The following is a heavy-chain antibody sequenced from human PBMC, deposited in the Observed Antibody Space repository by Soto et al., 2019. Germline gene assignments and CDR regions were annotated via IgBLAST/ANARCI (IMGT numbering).Heavy chain of an antibody. CDR1: GYTFTNFG. J-gene: IGHJ4*02. Sequence: QVQLVQSGAEVKKPGASVKVSCKASGYTFTNFGISWVRQAPGQGLEWLGWISAYNGNTNYAQKSQGRVTRTTDTSTSTGYMEVVSLRIDDTAVYYCARGETPIDYWGQGTLVTVSS. CDR2: ISAYNGNT. CDR3: ARGETPIDY. V-gene: IGHV1-18*01. D-gene: IGHD2-15*01.